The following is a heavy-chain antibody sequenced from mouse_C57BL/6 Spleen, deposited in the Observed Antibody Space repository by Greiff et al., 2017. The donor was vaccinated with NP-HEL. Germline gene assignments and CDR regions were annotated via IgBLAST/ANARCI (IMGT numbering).Heavy chain of an antibody. CDR2: IDPSDSYT. D-gene: IGHD1-2*01. CDR1: GYTFTSYW. Sequence: QVQLQQPGAELVMPGASVKLSCKASGYTFTSYWMHWVKQRPGQGLEWIGEIDPSDSYTNYNQKFKGKSTLTVDKSSSTAYMQLSSLTSEDSAVYYCARTASLTLFDYWGQGTTLTVSS. CDR3: ARTASLTLFDY. V-gene: IGHV1-69*01. J-gene: IGHJ2*01.